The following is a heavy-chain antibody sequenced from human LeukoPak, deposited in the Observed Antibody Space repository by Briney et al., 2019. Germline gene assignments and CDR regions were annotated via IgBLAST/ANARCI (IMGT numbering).Heavy chain of an antibody. J-gene: IGHJ5*02. D-gene: IGHD5-24*01. CDR3: ARDLDGYNLSWFDP. Sequence: SVKVSCKASGGTFSSYTISWVRQASGQGLEWMGRIIPILGIANYAQKFQGRVTITADKSTSTAYMELSSLRSEDTAVYYCARDLDGYNLSWFDPWGQGTLVTVSS. CDR1: GGTFSSYT. V-gene: IGHV1-69*04. CDR2: IIPILGIA.